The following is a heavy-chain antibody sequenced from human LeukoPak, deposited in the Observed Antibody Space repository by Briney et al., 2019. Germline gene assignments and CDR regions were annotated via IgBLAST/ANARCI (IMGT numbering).Heavy chain of an antibody. Sequence: ASVKVSCKASGYIFSSYDINWVRQATGQGLEWMGWINTNTGNPTYAQGFTGRFVFSLDTSVSTAYLQISSLKAEDTAVYYCARSSRGYSSSWYRWFDPWGQGTLVTVSS. V-gene: IGHV7-4-1*02. D-gene: IGHD6-13*01. CDR2: INTNTGNP. J-gene: IGHJ5*02. CDR1: GYIFSSYD. CDR3: ARSSRGYSSSWYRWFDP.